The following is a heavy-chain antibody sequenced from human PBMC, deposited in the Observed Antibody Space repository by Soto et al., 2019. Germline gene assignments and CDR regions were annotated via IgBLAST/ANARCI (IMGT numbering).Heavy chain of an antibody. CDR3: AKEREKTYYDFWSVPMDV. Sequence: PGGSLRLSCAASGFTFSSYAMSWVRQAPGKGLEWVSAISGSGGSTYYADSVKGRFTISRDNSKNTLYLQMNSLRAEDTAVYYCAKEREKTYYDFWSVPMDVWGQGTTVTVSS. J-gene: IGHJ6*02. CDR2: ISGSGGST. D-gene: IGHD3-3*01. V-gene: IGHV3-23*01. CDR1: GFTFSSYA.